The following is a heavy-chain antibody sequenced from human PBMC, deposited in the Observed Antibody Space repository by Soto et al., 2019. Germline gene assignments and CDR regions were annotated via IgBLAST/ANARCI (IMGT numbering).Heavy chain of an antibody. D-gene: IGHD2-15*01. CDR2: IYYSGST. CDR1: GGSISSGGYY. V-gene: IGHV4-31*03. J-gene: IGHJ5*02. CDR3: ARVDVVVVAATPSNWFDP. Sequence: ASETLSLTCTVSGGSISSGGYYWSWIRQHPGKGLEWIGYIYYSGSTYYNPSLKSRVTISVDTSKNQFSLKLSSVTAADTAVYYCARVDVVVVAATPSNWFDPWGQGTLVTVSS.